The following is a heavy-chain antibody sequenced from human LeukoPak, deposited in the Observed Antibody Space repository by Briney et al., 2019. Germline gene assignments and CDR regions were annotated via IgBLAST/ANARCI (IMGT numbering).Heavy chain of an antibody. D-gene: IGHD2-8*02. J-gene: IGHJ5*02. CDR2: INSDGSRT. CDR1: GFTFSSYW. Sequence: PGGSLRLSCAASGFTFSSYWMHWVRHAPGKGLVWVSRINSDGSRTNYADSVKGRFTISRDNAKNTLYLQMSSLRAEDTAVYYCARVLTGSWDWFDPWGQGTLVTVSS. CDR3: ARVLTGSWDWFDP. V-gene: IGHV3-74*01.